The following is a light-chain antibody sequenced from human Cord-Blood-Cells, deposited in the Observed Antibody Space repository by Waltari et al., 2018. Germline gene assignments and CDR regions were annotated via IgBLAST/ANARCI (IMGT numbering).Light chain of an antibody. CDR2: DAS. Sequence: DIVFTQSPATLSLSPGARATLSCRASQSVRSYLSWYQQKPGQAPRLLIYDASNRATGIPARFSGSGSGTDFTHTISSLEPEDFAVYYCQQRSNWPPITFGQGTRLEIK. J-gene: IGKJ5*01. CDR3: QQRSNWPPIT. V-gene: IGKV3-11*01. CDR1: QSVRSY.